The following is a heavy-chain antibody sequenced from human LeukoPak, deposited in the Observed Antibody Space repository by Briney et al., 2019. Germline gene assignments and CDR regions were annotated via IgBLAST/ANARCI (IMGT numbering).Heavy chain of an antibody. V-gene: IGHV4-39*01. CDR1: GGSITTTNFD. CDR2: ISSSGKS. D-gene: IGHD1-26*01. Sequence: SETLSLTCAVSGGSITTTNFDWAWIRQPPGQGLEWIATISSSGKSYYNPYLMSRVTVSVDTSKNQFSLDVTSKTATDTGLFYCARFKGGTGFDYWGRGILVIV. J-gene: IGHJ4*02. CDR3: ARFKGGTGFDY.